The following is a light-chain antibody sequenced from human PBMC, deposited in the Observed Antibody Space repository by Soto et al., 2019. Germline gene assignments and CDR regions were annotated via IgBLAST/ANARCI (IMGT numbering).Light chain of an antibody. CDR1: QSVSSSY. J-gene: IGKJ3*01. Sequence: EIVLTQSPGTLSLSPGVRATLSCRDSQSVSSSYLAWYRQKPGQAPRLLIYGASSRATGIPDRFSGSGSGTDFTLTISRLEPEDFAVYYCQQYGSSSLVTFGPGTKVDIK. V-gene: IGKV3-20*01. CDR3: QQYGSSSLVT. CDR2: GAS.